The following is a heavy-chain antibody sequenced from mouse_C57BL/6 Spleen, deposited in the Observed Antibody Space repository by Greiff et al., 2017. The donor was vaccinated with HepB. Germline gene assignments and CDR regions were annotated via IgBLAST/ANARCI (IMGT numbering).Heavy chain of an antibody. J-gene: IGHJ3*01. V-gene: IGHV14-2*01. CDR1: GFNIKDYY. D-gene: IGHD2-12*01. CDR2: IDPEDGET. CDR3: ALGTLYRGFAY. Sequence: VQLQQSGAELVKPGASVKLSCTASGFNIKDYYMHWVKQRTEQGLEWIGRIDPEDGETKYAPEFQGKATITADTSSNTAYLQLSSLTSEDTAVYYCALGTLYRGFAYWGQGTLVTVSA.